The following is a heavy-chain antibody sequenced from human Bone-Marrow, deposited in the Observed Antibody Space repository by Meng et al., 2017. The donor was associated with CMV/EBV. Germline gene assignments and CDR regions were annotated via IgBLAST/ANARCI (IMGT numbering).Heavy chain of an antibody. CDR2: VSDSDDNT. J-gene: IGHJ4*02. CDR3: AKDGSTWYALYYYDS. Sequence: GESLKISCAASGFTFSSCAMSWVRQAPGEGLEWVSTVSDSDDNTYYEDSMKGRITISRDNSKNTLYLQMNSVRAEDTAVYYCAKDGSTWYALYYYDSWGQGTLVTVSS. V-gene: IGHV3-23*01. D-gene: IGHD6-13*01. CDR1: GFTFSSCA.